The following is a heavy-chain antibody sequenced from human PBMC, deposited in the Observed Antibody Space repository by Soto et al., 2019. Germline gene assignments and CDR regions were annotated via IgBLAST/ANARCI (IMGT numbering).Heavy chain of an antibody. CDR2: IYYSGST. Sequence: SETLSLTCTVSGGSISSSSYYWGWIRQPPGKGLEWIGSIYYSGSTYYNPSLKSRVTISVDTSKNQFSLKLSSVTAADTAVYYCARHRGSSGWSDYWGQGTLVTVSS. V-gene: IGHV4-39*01. J-gene: IGHJ4*02. D-gene: IGHD6-19*01. CDR3: ARHRGSSGWSDY. CDR1: GGSISSSSYY.